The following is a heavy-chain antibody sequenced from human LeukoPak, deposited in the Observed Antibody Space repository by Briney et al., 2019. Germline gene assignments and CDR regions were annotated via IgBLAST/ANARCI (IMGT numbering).Heavy chain of an antibody. J-gene: IGHJ5*02. CDR3: ARDGRRVAAAGTWFDP. Sequence: GRSLRLSCAASGFTFSSCGMHWVRQAPGKGLEWVAVIWYDGSNKYYADSVKGRFIISRDNSKNTLYLQMNSLRAEDTAVYYCARDGRRVAAAGTWFDPWGQGTLVTVSS. CDR2: IWYDGSNK. V-gene: IGHV3-33*01. CDR1: GFTFSSCG. D-gene: IGHD6-13*01.